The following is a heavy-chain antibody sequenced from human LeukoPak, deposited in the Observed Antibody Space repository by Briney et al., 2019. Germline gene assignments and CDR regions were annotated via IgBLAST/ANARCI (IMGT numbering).Heavy chain of an antibody. CDR1: GFTFDDYA. D-gene: IGHD3-10*01. Sequence: PGRSLRLSCAASGFTFDDYAMHWVRQAPGKGLEWVSGISWNSGSIGYADSVKGRFTISRDNAKNPLYLQMNSLRAEDTAVYYCASWYGSGSYYKGPFYYYYGMDVWGQGTTVTVSS. J-gene: IGHJ6*02. V-gene: IGHV3-9*01. CDR2: ISWNSGSI. CDR3: ASWYGSGSYYKGPFYYYYGMDV.